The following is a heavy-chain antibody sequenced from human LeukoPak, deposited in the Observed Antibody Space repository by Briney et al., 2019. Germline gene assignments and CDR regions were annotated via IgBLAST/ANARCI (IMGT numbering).Heavy chain of an antibody. CDR3: AKAHVFGVRATGSWFEP. Sequence: PGGSLRLSCAASGFTFSSYAMSWVRQAPGKGLEWVSAISGSGGSTYYADSVKGRFTISRDNSKNTLYLQMNSLRAEDTAVYYCAKAHVFGVRATGSWFEPCGQGTLVTVSS. CDR1: GFTFSSYA. J-gene: IGHJ5*02. D-gene: IGHD3-10*01. CDR2: ISGSGGST. V-gene: IGHV3-23*01.